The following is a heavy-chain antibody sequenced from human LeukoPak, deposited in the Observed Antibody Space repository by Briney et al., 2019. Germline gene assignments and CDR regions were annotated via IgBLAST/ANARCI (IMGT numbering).Heavy chain of an antibody. CDR1: GFTFSSYA. J-gene: IGHJ3*02. D-gene: IGHD3-22*01. V-gene: IGHV3-23*01. CDR3: ARGTYYYDSSGYQRGAFDI. Sequence: GGSLRLSCAASGFTFSSYAMSWVRQAPGKGLEWVSVISGNGGSTYYADSVKGRFTISRDNSKNTLYLQMNSLRAEDTAVYYCARGTYYYDSSGYQRGAFDIWGQGTMVTVSS. CDR2: ISGNGGST.